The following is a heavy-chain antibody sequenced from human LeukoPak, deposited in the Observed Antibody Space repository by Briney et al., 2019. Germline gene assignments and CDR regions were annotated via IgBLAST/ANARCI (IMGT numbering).Heavy chain of an antibody. J-gene: IGHJ4*02. D-gene: IGHD7-27*01. CDR1: GFTFSSYA. CDR3: AKTSGEGSYTFDY. Sequence: PGGSLRLSCAASGFTFSSYAMSWVRQAPGKGLEWVSAISGSGGSTYYADSVKGRFTISRDSSKNTLYLQMNSLRAEDTAVYYCAKTSGEGSYTFDYWGQGTLVTVSS. V-gene: IGHV3-23*01. CDR2: ISGSGGST.